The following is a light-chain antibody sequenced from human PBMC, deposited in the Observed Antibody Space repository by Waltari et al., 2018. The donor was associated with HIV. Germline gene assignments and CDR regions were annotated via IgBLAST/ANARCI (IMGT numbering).Light chain of an antibody. J-gene: IGLJ3*02. CDR3: QSYDSSLSGWV. Sequence: QSVLTQPPSVSGAPGQRVTISCTGSSSNIGAGYDVHWYQQLPGKAPKLPIHVNNKRPSGVPDRCSGSKSATSASLAITGLQAEDEADYYCQSYDSSLSGWVFGGGTKLTVL. CDR1: SSNIGAGYD. CDR2: VNN. V-gene: IGLV1-40*01.